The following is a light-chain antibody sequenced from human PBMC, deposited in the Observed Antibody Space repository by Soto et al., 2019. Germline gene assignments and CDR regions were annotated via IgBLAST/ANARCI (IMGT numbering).Light chain of an antibody. Sequence: QSALTQPRSVSGSPGQSVTISCTGTSSDVGGYKYVSWYQQHPGKAPKLMIYDVSKRPSGVPDRFSGSKSGNTASLTISGLQAEDEADYYCCSYAGSWNWVFGGGTQLTVL. J-gene: IGLJ3*02. V-gene: IGLV2-11*01. CDR3: CSYAGSWNWV. CDR1: SSDVGGYKY. CDR2: DVS.